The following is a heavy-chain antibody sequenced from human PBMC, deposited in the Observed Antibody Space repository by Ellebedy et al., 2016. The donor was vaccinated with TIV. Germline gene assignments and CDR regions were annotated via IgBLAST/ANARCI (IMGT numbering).Heavy chain of an antibody. CDR2: IYYSGST. V-gene: IGHV4-59*01. D-gene: IGHD6-19*01. CDR3: ARGYSSGWYNWFDP. CDR1: GGSISSYY. J-gene: IGHJ5*02. Sequence: MPSETLSLTCTVSGGSISSYYWSWIRQPPGKGLEWIGYIYYSGSTNYNPSLNSRVTLSVDPSKNQFSLKLSSVTAADTAVYYCARGYSSGWYNWFDPWGQGTLVTVSS.